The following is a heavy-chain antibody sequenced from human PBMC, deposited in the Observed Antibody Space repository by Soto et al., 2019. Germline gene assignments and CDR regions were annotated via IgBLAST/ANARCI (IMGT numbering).Heavy chain of an antibody. D-gene: IGHD2-15*01. Sequence: QLVQSGAEVKKPDSSVKVSCKASESIFTNSGVTWVRQAPGQGLEWMVGINTPLGTTHYAQRFQGRLIIYAVEPRTIVNMGLSNLTPADPAVYYCARRRSDCGGGTCSGSFCGKGTLVTVSS. J-gene: IGHJ4*02. CDR2: INTPLGTT. V-gene: IGHV1-69*01. CDR3: ARRRSDCGGGTCSGSF. CDR1: ESIFTNSG.